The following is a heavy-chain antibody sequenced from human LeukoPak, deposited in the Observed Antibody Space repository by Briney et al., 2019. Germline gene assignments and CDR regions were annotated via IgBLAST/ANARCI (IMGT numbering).Heavy chain of an antibody. Sequence: SETLSLTCTVSGGSISSYYWSWIRQPAGKGLEWIGRIYTSGSTNYNPSLKSRVTISVDTSKNQFSLNLSSVTAADTAAYYCARDGSSSPFDYWGQGTLVTVSS. V-gene: IGHV4-4*07. CDR1: GGSISSYY. CDR3: ARDGSSSPFDY. J-gene: IGHJ4*02. D-gene: IGHD6-13*01. CDR2: IYTSGST.